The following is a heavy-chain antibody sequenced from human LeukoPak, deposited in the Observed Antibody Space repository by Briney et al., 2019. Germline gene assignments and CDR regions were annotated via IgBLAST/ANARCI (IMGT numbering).Heavy chain of an antibody. D-gene: IGHD4-17*01. CDR2: IYYSGST. J-gene: IGHJ3*02. CDR3: AREKGTVTTAFDI. V-gene: IGHV4-59*01. Sequence: SETLSLTCTVSGGSISSYYWSWIRQPPGKGLEWIGYIYYSGSTNYNPSLKSRVTISVDTSKNQFSLKLSPVTAADTAVYYCAREKGTVTTAFDIWGQGTMVTVSS. CDR1: GGSISSYY.